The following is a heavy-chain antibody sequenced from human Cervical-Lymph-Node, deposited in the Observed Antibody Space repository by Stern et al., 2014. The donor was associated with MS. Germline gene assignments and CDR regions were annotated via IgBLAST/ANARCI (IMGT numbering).Heavy chain of an antibody. J-gene: IGHJ6*02. CDR1: GYTLPSYS. CDR2: IDPNGGST. CDR3: ARGDHYYSYGLDV. V-gene: IGHV1-46*03. Sequence: VQLVESGAEVKKPGASVKVSCEASGYTLPSYSMHWVRQAPGQGLEWLGVIDPNGGSTRYAQKCQGRVSMTSDTSTTTVYIEVSGLRSEDTAVYYCARGDHYYSYGLDVWGQGTTVTVSS.